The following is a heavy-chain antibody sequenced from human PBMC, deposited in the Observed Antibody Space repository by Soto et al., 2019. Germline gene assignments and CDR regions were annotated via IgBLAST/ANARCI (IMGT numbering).Heavy chain of an antibody. D-gene: IGHD2-2*01. CDR2: IYYSGST. CDR3: ARGSSTSCLDY. Sequence: SETLSLTCTVSGGAISSGGYYWSWIRQHPGKGLEWIGYIYYSGSTYYNPSLKSRVTISVDTPKNQFSLKLSSVTATDTAVYYCARGSSTSCLDYWGQGTLVTVSS. CDR1: GGAISSGGYY. J-gene: IGHJ4*02. V-gene: IGHV4-31*03.